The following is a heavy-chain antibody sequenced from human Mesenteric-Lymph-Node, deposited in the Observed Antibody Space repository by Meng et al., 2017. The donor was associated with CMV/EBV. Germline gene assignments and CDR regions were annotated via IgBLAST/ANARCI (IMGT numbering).Heavy chain of an antibody. CDR1: GGSISSYY. J-gene: IGHJ4*02. Sequence: SETLSLTCTVSGGSISSYYWSWIRQPPGKGLEWIGYIYYSGSTYYNPSLKSRVTISRDTSKKQFSLKLNSVTAADTAVYYCARDRVGGGAYYFDYWGQGTLVTVSS. CDR2: IYYSGST. CDR3: ARDRVGGGAYYFDY. V-gene: IGHV4-59*01. D-gene: IGHD2-21*01.